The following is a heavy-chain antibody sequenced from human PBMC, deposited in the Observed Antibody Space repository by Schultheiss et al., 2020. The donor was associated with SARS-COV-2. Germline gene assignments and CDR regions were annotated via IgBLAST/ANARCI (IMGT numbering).Heavy chain of an antibody. CDR1: GFTFSGSG. CDR2: IWYDGSNK. CDR3: AKDLGYGDYVGNNYYGMDV. J-gene: IGHJ6*02. V-gene: IGHV3-33*06. D-gene: IGHD4-17*01. Sequence: GGSLRLSCAASGFTFSGSGMHWVRQAPGKGLEWVAVIWYDGSNKYYADSVKGRFTISRDNSKNTLCLQMNSLRAEDTAVYFCAKDLGYGDYVGNNYYGMDVWGQGTTVTVSS.